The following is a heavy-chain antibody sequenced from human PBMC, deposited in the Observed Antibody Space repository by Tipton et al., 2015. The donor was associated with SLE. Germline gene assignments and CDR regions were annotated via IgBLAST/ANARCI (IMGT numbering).Heavy chain of an antibody. V-gene: IGHV3-33*01. CDR1: GFTFSSYG. CDR2: IWYDGSNK. J-gene: IGHJ4*02. CDR3: ARGSYDFWSGYPDY. D-gene: IGHD3-3*01. Sequence: QLVQSGGGVVQPGRSLRLSCAASGFTFSSYGMHWVRQAPGKGLEWVAVIWYDGSNKYYADSVKGRFTISRDNSKNTLYLQMNSLRAEDTAVYYCARGSYDFWSGYPDYWGQGTLVTVSS.